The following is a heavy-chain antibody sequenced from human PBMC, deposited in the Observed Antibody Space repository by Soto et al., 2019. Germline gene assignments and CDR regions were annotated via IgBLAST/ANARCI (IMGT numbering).Heavy chain of an antibody. Sequence: SVKVSCKASGGTFSSYAISWVRQAPGQGLEWMGGIIPIFGTANYAQKFQGRVTITADESTSTAYMELSSLRSEDTAVYYCARDSAEVATILPTPFEDYYYGMDVSGQATTVSVSS. CDR1: GGTFSSYA. CDR2: IIPIFGTA. CDR3: ARDSAEVATILPTPFEDYYYGMDV. D-gene: IGHD5-12*01. J-gene: IGHJ6*02. V-gene: IGHV1-69*13.